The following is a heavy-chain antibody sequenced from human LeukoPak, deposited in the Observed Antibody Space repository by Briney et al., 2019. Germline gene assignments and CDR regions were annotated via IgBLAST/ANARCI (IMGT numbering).Heavy chain of an antibody. Sequence: PGGSLRLSCAASGFTFSSYSMNWVRQAPGKGLEWVSSISSSSSYIYYADSVKGRFTISRDNAKNSLYLQMNSLRAEDTAVYYCASDLYDILTGYYQPKSMDVWGQGTTVTVSS. CDR1: GFTFSSYS. CDR2: ISSSSSYI. D-gene: IGHD3-9*01. J-gene: IGHJ6*02. CDR3: ASDLYDILTGYYQPKSMDV. V-gene: IGHV3-21*01.